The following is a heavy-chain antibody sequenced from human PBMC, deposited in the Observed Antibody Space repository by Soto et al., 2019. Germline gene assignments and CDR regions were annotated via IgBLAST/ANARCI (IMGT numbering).Heavy chain of an antibody. V-gene: IGHV3-33*01. Sequence: GGSLRLSCGASGFTFSSYGMHWVRQAPGKGLEWVAVIWYDGSNKYYADSVKGRFTISRDNSKNTLYLQMNSLRAEDTAVYYCARDLKAVAGPFDYWGQGTLVTVSS. CDR2: IWYDGSNK. D-gene: IGHD6-19*01. CDR3: ARDLKAVAGPFDY. CDR1: GFTFSSYG. J-gene: IGHJ4*02.